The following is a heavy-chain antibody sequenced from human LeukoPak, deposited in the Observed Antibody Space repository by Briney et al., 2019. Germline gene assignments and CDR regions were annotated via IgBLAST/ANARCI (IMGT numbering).Heavy chain of an antibody. V-gene: IGHV3-23*01. J-gene: IGHJ4*02. CDR1: GFTFSSYA. Sequence: GGSLRLSCAASGFTFSSYAVSWVRQAPGKGLEWVSAISGSGGSTYYADSVKGRFTISRDNSKNTPYLQMNSLRAEDTAVYYCAKFPYYDILTGYPDYWGQGTLVTVSS. CDR3: AKFPYYDILTGYPDY. CDR2: ISGSGGST. D-gene: IGHD3-9*01.